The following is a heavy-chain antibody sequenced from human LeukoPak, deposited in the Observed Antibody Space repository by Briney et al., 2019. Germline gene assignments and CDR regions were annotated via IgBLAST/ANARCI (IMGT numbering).Heavy chain of an antibody. CDR1: GGSISSCY. J-gene: IGHJ4*02. CDR3: ARRRDGYNYYFDY. CDR2: IYYSGNT. D-gene: IGHD5-24*01. V-gene: IGHV4-59*08. Sequence: SETLSLTCTVSGGSISSCYWSWIRQPPGKGLEWIGYIYYSGNTNYNPSLKSRVTISVDTSKNQFSLKLNSVTAADTAVYYCARRRDGYNYYFDYWGQGTRVTVSS.